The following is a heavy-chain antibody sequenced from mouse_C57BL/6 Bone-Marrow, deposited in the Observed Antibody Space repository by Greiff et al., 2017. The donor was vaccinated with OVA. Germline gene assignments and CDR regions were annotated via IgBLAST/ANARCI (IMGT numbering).Heavy chain of an antibody. Sequence: QVQLQQSGAELARPGASVKMSCKASGYTFTSYSIHWVQQRPGQGLEWIGYIDTTNDYTNYNQKFKGKATVTADKSSSTAYMQLSSLTSEDSAVYYCTRGYYFDYWGQGTTLTVSS. CDR1: GYTFTSYS. CDR2: IDTTNDYT. CDR3: TRGYYFDY. V-gene: IGHV1-4*01. J-gene: IGHJ2*01.